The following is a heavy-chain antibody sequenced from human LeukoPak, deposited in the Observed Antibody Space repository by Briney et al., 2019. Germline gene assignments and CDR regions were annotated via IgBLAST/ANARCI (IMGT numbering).Heavy chain of an antibody. CDR2: IIPIFGTA. CDR3: AREGVWGSYRFDY. D-gene: IGHD3-16*02. V-gene: IGHV1-69*05. CDR1: GSTFSSYA. J-gene: IGHJ4*02. Sequence: SSVKVSCKASGSTFSSYAISWVRQAPGQGLEWMGGIIPIFGTANYAQKFQGRVTITTDESTSTAYMELSSLRSEDTAVYYCAREGVWGSYRFDYWGQGTLVTVSS.